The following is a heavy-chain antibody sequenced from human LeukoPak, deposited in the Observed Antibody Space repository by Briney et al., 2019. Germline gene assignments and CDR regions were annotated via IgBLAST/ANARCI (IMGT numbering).Heavy chain of an antibody. V-gene: IGHV1-46*01. J-gene: IGHJ6*03. D-gene: IGHD3-10*01. CDR3: ARGPRITMVRGGQWYYYMDV. CDR2: INPSGGST. CDR1: GYTFTSYY. Sequence: GASVKVSCKASGYTFTSYYMHWVRQAPGQGLEWMGIINPSGGSTSYAQKFQGRVTMTRDTSTSTVYMELSSLRSEDTAVYYCARGPRITMVRGGQWYYYMDVWGKGTTVTIYS.